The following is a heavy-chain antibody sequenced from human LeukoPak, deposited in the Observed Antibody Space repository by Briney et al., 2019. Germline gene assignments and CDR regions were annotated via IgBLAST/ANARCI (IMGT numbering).Heavy chain of an antibody. J-gene: IGHJ6*03. D-gene: IGHD2-2*01. CDR2: INPNSGGT. Sequence: ASVKVSCKASGYTFTGYYMHWVRQAPGQGLEWMGRINPNSGGTNYAKKFQCSVPMTSDTSLSTAYMELSRLRSDDTAVYYCAIVGYCSSTSCYAVGDYYYYYYMDVWGKGTTVTVSS. V-gene: IGHV1-2*06. CDR1: GYTFTGYY. CDR3: AIVGYCSSTSCYAVGDYYYYYYMDV.